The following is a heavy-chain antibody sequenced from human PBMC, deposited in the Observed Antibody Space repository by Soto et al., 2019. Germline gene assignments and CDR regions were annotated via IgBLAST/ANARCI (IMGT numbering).Heavy chain of an antibody. CDR2: IIPIFGTA. CDR3: ARGRSHSSSWYVEALGYYYYGMDV. V-gene: IGHV1-69*13. J-gene: IGHJ6*02. CDR1: GGTFSSYA. D-gene: IGHD6-13*01. Sequence: SVKVSCKASGGTFSSYAISWVRQAPGQGLEWMGGIIPIFGTANYAQKFQGRVTITADESTSTAYMELSSLRSEDTAVYYCARGRSHSSSWYVEALGYYYYGMDVWGQGTTVTVSS.